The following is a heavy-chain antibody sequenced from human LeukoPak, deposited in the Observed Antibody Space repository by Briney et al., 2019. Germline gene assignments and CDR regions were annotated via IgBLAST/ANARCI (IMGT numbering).Heavy chain of an antibody. V-gene: IGHV3-9*01. D-gene: IGHD3/OR15-3a*01. J-gene: IGHJ4*02. CDR2: ISWNSGLI. Sequence: GGSLRLSCAVSGFTFDEYAMHWVRQAPGKGLERVSGISWNSGLIDYADSVKGRFTISRDNAKNSLYLQMNSLKAEDTAFYYCAKVGIFGLVTYYFDYWGQGTLVTVSS. CDR3: AKVGIFGLVTYYFDY. CDR1: GFTFDEYA.